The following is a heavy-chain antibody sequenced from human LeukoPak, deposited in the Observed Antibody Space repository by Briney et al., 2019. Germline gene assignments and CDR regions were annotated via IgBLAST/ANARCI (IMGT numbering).Heavy chain of an antibody. V-gene: IGHV3-74*01. Sequence: GGSLRLSCAASGFTFSSYWMHWVRQAPGKGLVWVSRINNGGSGTTYADSVKGRFTISRDNSKNTLYLQMNSLRGEDTAVYYCARDLGSAYYSYYFDYWGQGTLVTVAS. D-gene: IGHD3-22*01. J-gene: IGHJ4*02. CDR3: ARDLGSAYYSYYFDY. CDR1: GFTFSSYW. CDR2: INNGGSGT.